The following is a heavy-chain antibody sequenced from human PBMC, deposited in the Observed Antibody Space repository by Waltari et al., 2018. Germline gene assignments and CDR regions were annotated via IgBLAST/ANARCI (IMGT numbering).Heavy chain of an antibody. J-gene: IGHJ4*02. V-gene: IGHV1-18*01. CDR1: GYTFINYG. D-gene: IGHD3-3*01. CDR2: ISAYSGKT. Sequence: QVQLVQSGPEVKKPGASVKVSCKTSGYTFINYGISWVRQAPGQGLEWMGWISAYSGKTDFTQKFQGRLTITTDTSTNTGYMELTSLTSDDTAVYYCARYYDFWGGFSSFDYWGQGTLVTVSS. CDR3: ARYYDFWGGFSSFDY.